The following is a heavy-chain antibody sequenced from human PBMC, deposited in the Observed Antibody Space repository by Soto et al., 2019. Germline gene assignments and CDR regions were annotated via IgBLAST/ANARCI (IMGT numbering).Heavy chain of an antibody. D-gene: IGHD6-19*01. Sequence: LRLSCAASGFTFSSYSMNWVRQAPGKGLEWVSYISSSSSTIYYADSVKGRFTISRDNAKNSLYLQMNSLRDEDTAVYYCARDRSSEKYSSGWFPFDYWGQGTLVTVS. V-gene: IGHV3-48*02. CDR2: ISSSSSTI. J-gene: IGHJ4*02. CDR1: GFTFSSYS. CDR3: ARDRSSEKYSSGWFPFDY.